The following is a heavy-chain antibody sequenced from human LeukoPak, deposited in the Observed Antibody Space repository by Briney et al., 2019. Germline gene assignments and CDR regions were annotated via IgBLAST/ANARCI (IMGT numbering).Heavy chain of an antibody. CDR3: TSVRDYGGNLY. D-gene: IGHD4-23*01. J-gene: IGHJ4*02. Sequence: GGSLRLSCTASGFTFGDYAMSWVRQAPGKGLEWVGFIRSKAYGGTTEYAASVKGRFTISRDDSKSIAYLQMNSLKTEDTAVYYCTSVRDYGGNLYWGQGTLVTVSS. CDR1: GFTFGDYA. CDR2: IRSKAYGGTT. V-gene: IGHV3-49*04.